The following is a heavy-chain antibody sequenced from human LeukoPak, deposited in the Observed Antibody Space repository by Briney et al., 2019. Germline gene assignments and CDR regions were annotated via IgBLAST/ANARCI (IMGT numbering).Heavy chain of an antibody. V-gene: IGHV1-8*03. J-gene: IGHJ6*04. CDR1: GYTFTSYD. CDR2: MNPNSGNT. CDR3: ATGLWFGKYLDV. Sequence: GSVKVSCKASGYTFTSYDINWVRQATGQGLEWMGWMNPNSGNTGYAQKFQGRVTITRNTSISTAYMELSSLRSEDTAVYYCATGLWFGKYLDVWGKGTTVTISS. D-gene: IGHD3-10*01.